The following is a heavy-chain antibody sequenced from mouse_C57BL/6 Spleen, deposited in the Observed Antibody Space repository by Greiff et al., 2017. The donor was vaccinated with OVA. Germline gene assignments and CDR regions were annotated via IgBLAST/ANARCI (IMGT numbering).Heavy chain of an antibody. Sequence: EVKLVESGGGLVQPGGSLRLSCAASGFTFTGYYMSWVRQPPGKALEWLGFIRNRGSGYTTEYSASVKGRFTISSDNSQSIIYLQMNTLKAQDSDHYYCARYKGFYAMDYWGQGTSVTVSS. CDR1: GFTFTGYY. CDR2: IRNRGSGYTT. J-gene: IGHJ4*01. V-gene: IGHV7-3*01. CDR3: ARYKGFYAMDY.